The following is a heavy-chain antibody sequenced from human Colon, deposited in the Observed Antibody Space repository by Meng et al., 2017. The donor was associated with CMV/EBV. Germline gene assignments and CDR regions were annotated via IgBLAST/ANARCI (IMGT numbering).Heavy chain of an antibody. Sequence: AVSGGSMSSGHNHWSWIRQHPGKGPEWIGSVYDGRGTYYNPSLKSRVTISVDTSKNHFSLNLNSVTAADTAVYFCADYYEGKGGQGPWGQGILVTVSS. CDR2: VYDGRGT. CDR3: ADYYEGKGGQGP. J-gene: IGHJ5*02. D-gene: IGHD3-16*01. CDR1: GGSMSSGHNH. V-gene: IGHV4-31*11.